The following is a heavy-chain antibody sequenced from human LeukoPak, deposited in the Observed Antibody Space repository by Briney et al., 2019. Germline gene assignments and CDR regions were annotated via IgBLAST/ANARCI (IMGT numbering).Heavy chain of an antibody. V-gene: IGHV3-33*08. CDR1: GFTFSTYG. D-gene: IGHD3-22*01. Sequence: GGSLRLSCAASGFTFSTYGMHWVRQAPGKGLEWVAVVWYGESNDYYADSVKGRFTISRDNSKNTLYLQMNSLRAEDTAVYYCARGVGYYDSSGTIDYWGQGTLVTVSS. J-gene: IGHJ4*02. CDR2: VWYGESND. CDR3: ARGVGYYDSSGTIDY.